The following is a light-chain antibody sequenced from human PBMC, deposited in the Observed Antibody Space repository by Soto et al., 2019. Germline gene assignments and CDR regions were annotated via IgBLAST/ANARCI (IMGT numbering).Light chain of an antibody. CDR3: ATWDSSLNVVL. CDR1: TSNIGSHY. J-gene: IGLJ2*01. Sequence: QSVLTQPPSVSAAPGEKVTISCSGSTSNIGSHYVSWYQQFPRTAPKLLIYDDDRRPSGMPDRFSGSKSGTSATLGITRLQTGDEADYYCATWDSSLNVVLFGGGTKLTVL. V-gene: IGLV1-51*01. CDR2: DDD.